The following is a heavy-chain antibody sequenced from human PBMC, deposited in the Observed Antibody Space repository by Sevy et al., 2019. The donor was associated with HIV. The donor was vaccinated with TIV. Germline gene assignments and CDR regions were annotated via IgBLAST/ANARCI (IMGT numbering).Heavy chain of an antibody. CDR3: ARVPPHYDSNVSHF. Sequence: GGSLRLSCAASGFTFSSHSMNWVRQTPGKGLEWISYISGTGNTIYYADSVKGLFTIYRDNATNSLYLQLKSLIDEDMAISYCARVPPHYDSNVSHFWGQGSLVTVSS. D-gene: IGHD3-22*01. V-gene: IGHV3-48*02. CDR2: ISGTGNTI. J-gene: IGHJ4*02. CDR1: GFTFSSHS.